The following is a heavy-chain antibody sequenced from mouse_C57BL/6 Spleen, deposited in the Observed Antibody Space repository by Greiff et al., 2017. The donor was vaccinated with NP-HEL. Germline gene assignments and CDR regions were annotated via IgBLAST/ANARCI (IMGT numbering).Heavy chain of an antibody. D-gene: IGHD2-2*01. Sequence: VQLQQPGAELVKPGASVKLSCKASGYTFTSYWMQWVKQRPGQGLEWIGEIDPSDSYTNYNQKFKGKATLTVDTSSSTAYMQLSSLTSEDSAVYYCAIGLRMGYFDYWGQGTTRSVSS. J-gene: IGHJ2*01. V-gene: IGHV1-50*01. CDR2: IDPSDSYT. CDR3: AIGLRMGYFDY. CDR1: GYTFTSYW.